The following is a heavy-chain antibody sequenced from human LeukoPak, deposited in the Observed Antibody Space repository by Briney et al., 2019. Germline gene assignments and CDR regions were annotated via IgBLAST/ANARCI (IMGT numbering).Heavy chain of an antibody. Sequence: SETLSLTCTVSGYSINSGYYWGWIRQPPGKGLEWIGIIYHSGNTYYNPSLKSRVTISLDTSKNEFSLKLSSVTAADTAVYYCAREYSGYHFGWFDPWGQGTLVTVSS. CDR2: IYHSGNT. J-gene: IGHJ5*02. CDR1: GYSINSGYY. V-gene: IGHV4-38-2*02. CDR3: AREYSGYHFGWFDP. D-gene: IGHD5-12*01.